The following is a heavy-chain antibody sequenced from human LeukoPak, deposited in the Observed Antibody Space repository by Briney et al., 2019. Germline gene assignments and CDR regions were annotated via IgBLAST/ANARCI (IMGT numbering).Heavy chain of an antibody. J-gene: IGHJ4*02. CDR3: ARESSMAN. CDR2: IKRDGSEK. D-gene: IGHD2/OR15-2a*01. V-gene: IGHV3-7*01. Sequence: GGSLRLSCVASGFKFSEYWMNWVRQAPGKGLEWVANIKRDGSEKYYVDSVKGRFTISRDNAKNSLYLQMNSLRDEDTAVYYCARESSMANWGQGTLVTVSS. CDR1: GFKFSEYW.